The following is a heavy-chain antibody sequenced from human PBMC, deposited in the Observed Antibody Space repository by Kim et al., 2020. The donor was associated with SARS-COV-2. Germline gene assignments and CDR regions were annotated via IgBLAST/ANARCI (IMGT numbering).Heavy chain of an antibody. CDR2: ISSSGSTI. CDR3: VRDRPLTSYGMDD. V-gene: IGHV3-48*03. CDR1: GFTFSSYE. Sequence: GGSLRLSCAASGFTFSSYEMNWVRQAPGKGLEWVSYISSSGSTIYYADSVKGRFTISRDNAKNSLYLQMNSLRDEDTAVYYCVRDRPLTSYGMDDWGQGTTVTVSS. J-gene: IGHJ6*02.